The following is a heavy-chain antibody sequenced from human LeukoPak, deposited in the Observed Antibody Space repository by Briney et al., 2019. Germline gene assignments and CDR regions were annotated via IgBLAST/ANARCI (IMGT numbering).Heavy chain of an antibody. J-gene: IGHJ4*02. CDR2: IYSSGTT. V-gene: IGHV4-59*08. Sequence: SETLSLTCTVSGASISTYYCSWIRQPPGKGLEWIGYIYSSGTTNYNPSLRSRVTISIDTSMNQFSLTLNSVTAADTAVYYCARLAAAFQTFGYWGQGTLVTVSS. CDR3: ARLAAAFQTFGY. D-gene: IGHD6-13*01. CDR1: GASISTYY.